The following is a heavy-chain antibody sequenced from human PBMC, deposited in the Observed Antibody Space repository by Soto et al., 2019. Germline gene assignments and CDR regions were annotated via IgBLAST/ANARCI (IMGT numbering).Heavy chain of an antibody. V-gene: IGHV3-23*01. CDR1: GFTFSSYA. CDR2: ISGSGGST. J-gene: IGHJ6*02. CDR3: AKDHHGSGSYYLSHYYSGMDV. D-gene: IGHD3-10*01. Sequence: GGSLRLSCAASGFTFSSYAMSWVRQAPGKGLEWVSAISGSGGSTYYADSVKGRFTISRDNSKNTLYLQMNSLRAEDTAVYYCAKDHHGSGSYYLSHYYSGMDVWGQGTTVTVSS.